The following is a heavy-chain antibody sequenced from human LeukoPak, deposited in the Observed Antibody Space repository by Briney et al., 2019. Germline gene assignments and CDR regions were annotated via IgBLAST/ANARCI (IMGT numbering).Heavy chain of an antibody. D-gene: IGHD3-22*01. CDR2: IYYSGST. CDR3: ARQGPIVVVENWFDP. J-gene: IGHJ5*02. V-gene: IGHV4-39*01. Sequence: SETLSLTCTVSGGSISSSSYNWGWIRQPPGKGLEWIGRIYYSGSTYYNPSLKSRVTISVDTSKNQFSLKLSSVTAADTAVYYCARQGPIVVVENWFDPWGQGTLVTVSS. CDR1: GGSISSSSYN.